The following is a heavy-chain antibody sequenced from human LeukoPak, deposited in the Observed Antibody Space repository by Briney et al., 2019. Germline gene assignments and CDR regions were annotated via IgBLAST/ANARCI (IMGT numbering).Heavy chain of an antibody. J-gene: IGHJ4*02. Sequence: GGSLRLSCGASGFTFSSYAMSWVRQAPGKGLEWVSAISGSGGSTYYADSVKGRFTISRDNSKNTLYLQMNSLRAEDTAVYYCAKDPNLYSGSSSSPGGYWGQGTLVTVSS. D-gene: IGHD1-26*01. CDR3: AKDPNLYSGSSSSPGGY. CDR1: GFTFSSYA. CDR2: ISGSGGST. V-gene: IGHV3-23*01.